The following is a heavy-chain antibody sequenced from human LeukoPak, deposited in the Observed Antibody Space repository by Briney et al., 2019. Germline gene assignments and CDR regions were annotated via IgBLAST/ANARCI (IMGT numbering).Heavy chain of an antibody. D-gene: IGHD3-10*01. CDR3: ARDLTMGAFDI. Sequence: VGSLRLSCAASGLTFCSYVVNWVRQAPGKGVEWVSYIRSSGSNIYYADTMKGRFTISRDNAKYSLYLHMNSLRAEDTAVYYCARDLTMGAFDIWGQGTMVTVSS. CDR1: GLTFCSYV. J-gene: IGHJ3*02. CDR2: IRSSGSNI. V-gene: IGHV3-48*03.